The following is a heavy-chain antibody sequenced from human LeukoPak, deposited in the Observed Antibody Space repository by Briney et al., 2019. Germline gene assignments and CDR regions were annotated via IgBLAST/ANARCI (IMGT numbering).Heavy chain of an antibody. Sequence: SETLSLTCTVSGGSISSDYWTWIRQPPGKRLEWIGYIYYSGSTNYNPSLKSRVTISVDTSKNQFSLKLSSVTAADTAVYYCVSTTGTVPKYDYWGQGTLVTVSS. CDR3: VSTTGTVPKYDY. CDR1: GGSISSDY. D-gene: IGHD1-1*01. CDR2: IYYSGST. V-gene: IGHV4-59*08. J-gene: IGHJ4*02.